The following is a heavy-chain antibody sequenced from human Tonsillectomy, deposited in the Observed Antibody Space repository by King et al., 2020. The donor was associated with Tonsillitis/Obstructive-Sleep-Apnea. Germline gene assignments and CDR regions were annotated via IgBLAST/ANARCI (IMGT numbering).Heavy chain of an antibody. Sequence: QLVQSGAEVKKPGSSVKVSCKASGGTFSSYAISWVRQAPGQGLEWMGGIIPILGIANYAQKFQGRVTITADKSTSTAYMELSSLRAEDTAVYYCARDGGKSYYYYGMDVWGQGTTVTVSS. D-gene: IGHD3-16*01. CDR3: ARDGGKSYYYYGMDV. CDR1: GGTFSSYA. J-gene: IGHJ6*02. V-gene: IGHV1-69*10. CDR2: IIPILGIA.